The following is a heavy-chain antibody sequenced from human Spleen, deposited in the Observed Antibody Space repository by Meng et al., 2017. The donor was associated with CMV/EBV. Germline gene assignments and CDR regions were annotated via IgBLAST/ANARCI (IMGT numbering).Heavy chain of an antibody. D-gene: IGHD6-19*01. V-gene: IGHV5-51*01. CDR3: ARQDDSSAGLDY. J-gene: IGHJ4*02. CDR2: IYPGDSDI. CDR1: GYTFNNYW. Sequence: KVSCKGAGYTFNNYWIGWVRQMPGKGLEWMGVIYPGDSDIRYSPSFQGQVTISADKSISTAYLQWSSLKASDTAMYYCARQDDSSAGLDYWGQGTLVTVSS.